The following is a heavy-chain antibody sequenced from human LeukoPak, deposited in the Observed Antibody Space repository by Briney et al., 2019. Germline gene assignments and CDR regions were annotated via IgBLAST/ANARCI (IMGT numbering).Heavy chain of an antibody. J-gene: IGHJ6*02. V-gene: IGHV4-59*01. CDR2: IYYSGST. CDR3: ARTSLTQYYYGMDV. CDR1: GGPISSYY. Sequence: KPSETLSLTCTVSGGPISSYYWSWIRQPPGKGLEWIGYIYYSGSTNYNPSLKSRVTISVDTSKNQFSLKLSSVTAADTAVYYCARTSLTQYYYGMDVWGQGTTVTVSS. D-gene: IGHD3-9*01.